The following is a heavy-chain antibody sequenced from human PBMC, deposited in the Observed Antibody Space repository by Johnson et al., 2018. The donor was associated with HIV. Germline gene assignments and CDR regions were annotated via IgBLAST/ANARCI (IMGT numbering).Heavy chain of an antibody. Sequence: VQLVESGGGVVQPGKSLRLSCAASGFTFSTYDMAWVRQAPGKGLEWVGRIKSKTDGGTTDYAAPVKGRFTISRDNSKNTLYLQMNSLKTEDTAVYYCTTDFSYYDSSGTGGDIWGQGTLVTVSS. CDR2: IKSKTDGGTT. D-gene: IGHD3-22*01. CDR3: TTDFSYYDSSGTGGDI. V-gene: IGHV3-15*01. CDR1: GFTFSTYD. J-gene: IGHJ3*02.